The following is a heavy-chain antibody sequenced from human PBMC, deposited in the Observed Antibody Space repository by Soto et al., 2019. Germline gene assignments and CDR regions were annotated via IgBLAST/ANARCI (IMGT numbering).Heavy chain of an antibody. D-gene: IGHD3-9*01. CDR3: ARGFHVGMGDDILTGLWVY. V-gene: IGHV1-8*01. CDR1: GYTFTSYD. CDR2: MNPNSGNT. Sequence: ASVKVSCKASGYTFTSYDINWVRQATGQGLEWMGWMNPNSGNTGYAQKFQGRVTMTRNTSISTAYMELSSLRSEDTAVYYCARGFHVGMGDDILTGLWVYWGQGTRVTVSS. J-gene: IGHJ4*02.